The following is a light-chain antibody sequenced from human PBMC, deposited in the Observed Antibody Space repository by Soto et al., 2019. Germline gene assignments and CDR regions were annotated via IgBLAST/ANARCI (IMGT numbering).Light chain of an antibody. CDR3: MQATHYRPYT. V-gene: IGKV2-24*01. J-gene: IGKJ2*01. Sequence: DVVMTQTPLSSPVPLGQPASISCRSSQSLEHSAGNTYLNWLHQRPGQPPRLLIYKVSHRFSGVPDRFSGSGAVKDFTLKISRVEAEDVGIYYCMQATHYRPYTFGPGTKLEIK. CDR1: QSLEHSAGNTY. CDR2: KVS.